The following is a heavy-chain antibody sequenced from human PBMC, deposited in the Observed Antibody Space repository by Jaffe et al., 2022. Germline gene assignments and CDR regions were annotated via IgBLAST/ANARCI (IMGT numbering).Heavy chain of an antibody. V-gene: IGHV2-5*01. Sequence: QITLKESGPTLVKPTQTLTLTCTFSGFSLSTSGVGVGWIRQPPGKALEWLALIYWNDDKRYSPSLKSRLTITKDTSKNQVVLTMTNMDPVDTATYYCAHPRGGYSYGEYYFDYWGQGTLVTVSS. D-gene: IGHD5-18*01. CDR1: GFSLSTSGVG. J-gene: IGHJ4*02. CDR3: AHPRGGYSYGEYYFDY. CDR2: IYWNDDK.